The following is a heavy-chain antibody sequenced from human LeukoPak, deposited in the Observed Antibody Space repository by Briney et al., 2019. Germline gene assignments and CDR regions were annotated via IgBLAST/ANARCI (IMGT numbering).Heavy chain of an antibody. Sequence: SETLFLTCTVSGGSISSYYWSWIRQPPGKGLEWIGYIYYSGSTNYNPSLKSRVTISVDTSKNQFSLKLSSVTAADTAVYYCARGERITIFGVVTKYNWFDPWGQGTLVTVSS. CDR1: GGSISSYY. CDR3: ARGERITIFGVVTKYNWFDP. J-gene: IGHJ5*02. CDR2: IYYSGST. D-gene: IGHD3-3*01. V-gene: IGHV4-59*01.